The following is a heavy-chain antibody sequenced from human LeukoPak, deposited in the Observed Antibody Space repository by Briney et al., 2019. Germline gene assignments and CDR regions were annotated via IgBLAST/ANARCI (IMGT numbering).Heavy chain of an antibody. D-gene: IGHD3-16*01. CDR2: IDQSGGRD. Sequence: GGSLRLSCAASGFTFSRFWMNWVRQAPGRGLEWVANIDQSGGRDNYVDSVKGRFTISRDNAKNSLFLEMSSLRADDTAVYFCARDVEGGTFDIWGQGTTVTVSS. CDR1: GFTFSRFW. J-gene: IGHJ3*02. V-gene: IGHV3-7*05. CDR3: ARDVEGGTFDI.